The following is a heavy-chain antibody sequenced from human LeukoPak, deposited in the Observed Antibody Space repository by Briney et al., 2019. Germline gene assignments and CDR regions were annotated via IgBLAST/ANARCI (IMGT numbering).Heavy chain of an antibody. Sequence: GGSLRLSCAASGFTFSSHAMNWVRQAPGKGLEWVSFISGIGGSTLYADSVKGRFTISRDNSKNTLYLQMDSLRAEDTAVYYCARWIDGSGFAHWGQGTLVTVSS. CDR1: GFTFSSHA. CDR3: ARWIDGSGFAH. J-gene: IGHJ5*02. CDR2: ISGIGGST. V-gene: IGHV3-23*01. D-gene: IGHD2-15*01.